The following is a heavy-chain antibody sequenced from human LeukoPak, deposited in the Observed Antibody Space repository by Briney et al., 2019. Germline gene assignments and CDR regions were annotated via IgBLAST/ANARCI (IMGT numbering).Heavy chain of an antibody. CDR1: GFTFSNYA. CDR2: ITNGAAGT. Sequence: GGSLRLSCAASGFTFSNYAMTWVRQAPGQGLEWVSTITNGAAGTFYADPVKGRFTISGDNSKNTVYLQMNSLRAEDTAVYYCAKRLSGSDFFDYWGQGTLVTVSS. J-gene: IGHJ4*02. CDR3: AKRLSGSDFFDY. D-gene: IGHD3-10*01. V-gene: IGHV3-23*01.